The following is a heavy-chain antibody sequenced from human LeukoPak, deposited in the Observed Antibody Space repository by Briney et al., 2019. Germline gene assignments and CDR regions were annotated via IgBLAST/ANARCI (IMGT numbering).Heavy chain of an antibody. J-gene: IGHJ3*02. Sequence: SQTLSLTCTVSGGSISSGSYYWSWIRQPAGKGLEWIGRIYTSGSTNYNPSLKSRVTISVDTSKNQFSLKLSSVTAADTAVYYCARDIGVTTTLDAFDIWGQGTMVTVSS. V-gene: IGHV4-61*02. D-gene: IGHD1-1*01. CDR2: IYTSGST. CDR1: GGSISSGSYY. CDR3: ARDIGVTTTLDAFDI.